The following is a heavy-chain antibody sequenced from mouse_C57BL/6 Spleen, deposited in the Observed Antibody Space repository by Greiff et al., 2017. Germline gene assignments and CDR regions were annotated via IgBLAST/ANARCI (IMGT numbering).Heavy chain of an antibody. J-gene: IGHJ1*03. D-gene: IGHD1-1*01. CDR3: ARSDYGSGGYFDV. V-gene: IGHV14-2*01. Sequence: VQLQQSGAELVKPGASVKLSCTASGFNIKDYYMHWVKQRTEQGLEWIGRIDPEDGETKYAPKFQGKATITADPSSNTAYLPLSSLTSEDTDVDYCARSDYGSGGYFDVWGTGTTVTVAS. CDR2: IDPEDGET. CDR1: GFNIKDYY.